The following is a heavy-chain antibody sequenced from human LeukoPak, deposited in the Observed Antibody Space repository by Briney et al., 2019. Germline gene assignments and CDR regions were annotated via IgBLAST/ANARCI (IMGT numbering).Heavy chain of an antibody. CDR2: IYYSGTP. D-gene: IGHD4-11*01. J-gene: IGHJ4*02. V-gene: IGHV4-39*01. CDR1: GGSISTKYY. CDR3: ARNTVTVSTVLFDS. Sequence: SETLSLTCTVSGGSISTKYYWCVSRPPPGKVEWLPGSIYYSGTPYYRPSLQSRVTISVDTSRNQFSMRLTSVTAADTAVYYCARNTVTVSTVLFDSWGPGTLVTVSS.